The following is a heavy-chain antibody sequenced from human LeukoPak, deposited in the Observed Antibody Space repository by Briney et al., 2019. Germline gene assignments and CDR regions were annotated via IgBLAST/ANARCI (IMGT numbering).Heavy chain of an antibody. CDR3: ARRAGDYSHPHDY. CDR1: GFTFSDYY. V-gene: IGHV3-11*01. Sequence: PGGSLRLSCAASGFTFSDYYMSWIRQAPGKGLEWVSYISSSGSTIYYADSVKGRFTISRDNSKNTVHLQMNSLRAEDTAMYYCARRAGDYSHPHDYWGQGTLVTVSS. J-gene: IGHJ4*02. CDR2: ISSSGSTI. D-gene: IGHD3-22*01.